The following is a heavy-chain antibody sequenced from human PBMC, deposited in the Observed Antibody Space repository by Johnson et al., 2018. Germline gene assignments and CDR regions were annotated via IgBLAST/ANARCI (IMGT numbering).Heavy chain of an antibody. D-gene: IGHD2-2*01. V-gene: IGHV3-9*01. CDR2: ITWNSGRV. CDR1: GFAFNDYT. CDR3: AKELLPGRTSLGYYYYMDV. J-gene: IGHJ6*03. Sequence: VQLVQSGGGLVQPGRSLRLSCAASGFAFNDYTMHWVRLAPGKGLEWVSGITWNSGRVDYADFVRGRLTISRDNAKNFLFLQMNSLRTEYTALYYCAKELLPGRTSLGYYYYMDVWGKGTTVTVSS.